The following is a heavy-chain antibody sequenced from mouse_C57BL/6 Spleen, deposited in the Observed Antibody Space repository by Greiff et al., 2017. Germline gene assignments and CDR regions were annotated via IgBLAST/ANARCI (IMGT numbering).Heavy chain of an antibody. CDR1: GYTFTSYW. V-gene: IGHV1-64*01. CDR3: ANNYYGSSYEDYFDY. CDR2: IHPNSGST. D-gene: IGHD1-1*01. Sequence: QVQLQQPGAELVKPGASVKLSCKASGYTFTSYWMHWVKQRPGQGLEWIGMIHPNSGSTNYNEKFKSKATLTVDKSSSTAYMQLSSLTSEDSAVYYCANNYYGSSYEDYFDYWGQGTTLTVSS. J-gene: IGHJ2*01.